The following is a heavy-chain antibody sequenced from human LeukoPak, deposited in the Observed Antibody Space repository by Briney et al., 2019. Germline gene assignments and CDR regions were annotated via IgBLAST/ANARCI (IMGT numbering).Heavy chain of an antibody. CDR1: GGSISSYY. CDR2: IYYSGST. J-gene: IGHJ3*02. Sequence: SETLSLTCTVSGGSISSYYWSWIRQPPGKGLEWIEYIYYSGSTNYNPSLKSRVTISVDTSKNQFSLKLSSVTAADTAVYYCARGSGPVWLGQQDDAFDIWGQGTMVTVSS. CDR3: ARGSGPVWLGQQDDAFDI. V-gene: IGHV4-59*01. D-gene: IGHD5-12*01.